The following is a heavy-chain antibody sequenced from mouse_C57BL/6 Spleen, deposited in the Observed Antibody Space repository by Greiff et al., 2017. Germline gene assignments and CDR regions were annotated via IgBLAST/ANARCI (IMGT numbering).Heavy chain of an antibody. CDR3: ASYGNSLYYAMDY. Sequence: VQLQQPGAELVKPGASVKVSCKASGYTFTSYWMHWVKQRPGQGLEWIGRIHPSDSDTNYNQKFKGKATLTVDKSSSTAYMQLSSLTTEDSAIYYCASYGNSLYYAMDYWGQGTSVTVSS. CDR2: IHPSDSDT. CDR1: GYTFTSYW. J-gene: IGHJ4*01. V-gene: IGHV1-74*01. D-gene: IGHD2-1*01.